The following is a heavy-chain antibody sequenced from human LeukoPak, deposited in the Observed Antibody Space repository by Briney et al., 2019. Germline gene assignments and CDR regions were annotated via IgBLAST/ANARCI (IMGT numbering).Heavy chain of an antibody. CDR3: ASSGYYGKPFDY. CDR1: GGSISSSNW. D-gene: IGHD3-22*01. CDR2: IYHSGST. V-gene: IGHV4-4*02. Sequence: SETLSLTCAVSGGSISSSNWWSWVRQPPGKGLEWIGEIYHSGSTNYNPSLKSRVTISVDKSKNQFSLKLSSVTAADTAVYYCASSGYYGKPFDYWGQGTLVTVSP. J-gene: IGHJ4*02.